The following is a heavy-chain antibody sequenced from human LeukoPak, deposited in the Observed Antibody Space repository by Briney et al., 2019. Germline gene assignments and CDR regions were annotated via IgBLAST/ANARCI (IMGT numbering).Heavy chain of an antibody. Sequence: SETLSLTCTVSGGSISSGGYYWSWIRQHPGKGLEWIGYIYYSGSTYYNPSLKSRVTISVGTSKNQFSLKLSSVTAADTAVYYCARVQGPRFDFWSGYYFDYWGQGTLVTVSS. CDR1: GGSISSGGYY. V-gene: IGHV4-31*03. J-gene: IGHJ4*02. D-gene: IGHD3-3*01. CDR2: IYYSGST. CDR3: ARVQGPRFDFWSGYYFDY.